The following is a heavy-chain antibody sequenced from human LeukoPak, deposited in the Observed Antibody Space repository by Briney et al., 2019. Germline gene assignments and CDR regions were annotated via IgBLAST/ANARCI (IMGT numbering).Heavy chain of an antibody. D-gene: IGHD3-10*01. CDR3: ARGHITMVRGGDWFDP. V-gene: IGHV4-39*07. CDR2: IYYSGST. Sequence: SETLSLTCTVSGGSISSSSYYWGWIRQPPGKGLEWIGGIYYSGSTYYNPSLKSRVTISVDTSKNQFSLKLSSVTAADTAVYYCARGHITMVRGGDWFDPWGQGTLVTVSS. CDR1: GGSISSSSYY. J-gene: IGHJ5*02.